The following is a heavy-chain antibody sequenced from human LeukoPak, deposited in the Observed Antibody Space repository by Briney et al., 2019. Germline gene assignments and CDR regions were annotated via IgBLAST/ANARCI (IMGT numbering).Heavy chain of an antibody. Sequence: PSETLSLTCTVSGGSISSYYWSWIRQPAGKGLEWIGRIYTSGSTNYNPSLKSRVTISVDTSKNQFSLKLSSVTAADTAVYYCARGYYGSGSYSAKDAFDIWGQGTMVTVSS. CDR2: IYTSGST. CDR1: GGSISSYY. D-gene: IGHD3-10*01. V-gene: IGHV4-4*07. J-gene: IGHJ3*02. CDR3: ARGYYGSGSYSAKDAFDI.